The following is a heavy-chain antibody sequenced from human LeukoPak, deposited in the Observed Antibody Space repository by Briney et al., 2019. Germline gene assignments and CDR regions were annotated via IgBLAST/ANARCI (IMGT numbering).Heavy chain of an antibody. V-gene: IGHV3-7*01. Sequence: RGSLRLSCVASGFTFSNYWMSWVRQAPGKGLEWVANIHQDGIEIYYVDSVRSRFTASRDNAKNSLNLLMNSLRAEDTAVYYCARASRYCISTSCNGFHFDQWGQGTLVTVSS. CDR1: GFTFSNYW. J-gene: IGHJ4*02. CDR3: ARASRYCISTSCNGFHFDQ. D-gene: IGHD2-2*01. CDR2: IHQDGIEI.